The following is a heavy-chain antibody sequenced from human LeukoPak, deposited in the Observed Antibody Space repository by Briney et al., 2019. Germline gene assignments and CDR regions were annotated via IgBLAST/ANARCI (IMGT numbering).Heavy chain of an antibody. J-gene: IGHJ4*02. D-gene: IGHD3-22*01. CDR1: GGSISSYY. CDR2: INHSGST. V-gene: IGHV4-34*01. Sequence: PSETLSLTCTVSGGSISSYYWSWIRQPPGKGLEWIGEINHSGSTNYNPSLKSRVTISVDTSKNQFSLKLSSVTAADTAVYYCASASSGYYSRWGQGTLVTVSS. CDR3: ASASSGYYSR.